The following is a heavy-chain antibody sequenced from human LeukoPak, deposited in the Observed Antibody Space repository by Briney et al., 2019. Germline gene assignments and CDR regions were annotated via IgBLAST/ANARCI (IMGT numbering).Heavy chain of an antibody. Sequence: PGGSLRLSCAASGFTFSSYGMDWVRQAPGKGLEWVAFIRYDGSNKYYADSVKGRFTISRDNSKNTLYLQMSSLRAEDTAVYYCAKQQGSSYPREGYWGQGTLVTVSS. CDR2: IRYDGSNK. CDR3: AKQQGSSYPREGY. V-gene: IGHV3-30*02. J-gene: IGHJ4*02. CDR1: GFTFSSYG. D-gene: IGHD6-13*01.